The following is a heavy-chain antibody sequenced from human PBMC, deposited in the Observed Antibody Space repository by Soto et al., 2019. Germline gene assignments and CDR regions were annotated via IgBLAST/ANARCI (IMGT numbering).Heavy chain of an antibody. CDR1: GGTFSDYA. Sequence: QVQLVQSGAEMRKPGSSLRVSCKASGGTFSDYAFSWVRQAPGQGLEWMGGIVPRFGSPNYAQKFGGRVTITADTSTSTVYMELSGLRFDDTAVYFCARDRIQLRLGKYSFNGMDVWGQGTTITASS. J-gene: IGHJ6*02. CDR2: IVPRFGSP. D-gene: IGHD3-16*01. V-gene: IGHV1-69*06. CDR3: ARDRIQLRLGKYSFNGMDV.